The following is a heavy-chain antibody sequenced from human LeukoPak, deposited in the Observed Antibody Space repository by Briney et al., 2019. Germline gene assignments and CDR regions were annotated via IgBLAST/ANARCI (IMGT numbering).Heavy chain of an antibody. V-gene: IGHV4-59*01. J-gene: IGHJ6*03. CDR1: GGSISSYY. D-gene: IGHD4-17*01. CDR3: ARGGEVYGDYSFYYYMDV. CDR2: IYYSGST. Sequence: ASETLSLTCTVSGGSISSYYWSWIRQPPGKGLEWIGYIYYSGSTNYNPSLKSRVTISVDTSKNQFSLKLSSVTAADTAVYYCARGGEVYGDYSFYYYMDVWGKGTTVTVSS.